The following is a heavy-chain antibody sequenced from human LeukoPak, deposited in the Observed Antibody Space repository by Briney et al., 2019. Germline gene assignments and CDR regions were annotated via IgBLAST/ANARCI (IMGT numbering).Heavy chain of an antibody. CDR1: GGSIDNYY. CDR3: AREGAMDV. J-gene: IGHJ6*03. V-gene: IGHV4-59*01. D-gene: IGHD4/OR15-4a*01. Sequence: SETLSLTCTVSGGSIDNYYWSWIRQPPEKGLEWIGYVYYSGSTNYNPSLKSRVTISVDTSKNQFSLKLSSVTAADTAVYYCAREGAMDVWGKGTTVTVSS. CDR2: VYYSGST.